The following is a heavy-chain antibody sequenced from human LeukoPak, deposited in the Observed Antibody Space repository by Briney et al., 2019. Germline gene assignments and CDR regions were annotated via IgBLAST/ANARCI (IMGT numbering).Heavy chain of an antibody. CDR1: GGSISSYY. D-gene: IGHD5-18*01. CDR2: IYTSGST. J-gene: IGHJ6*03. CDR3: ARDSGIQLWPTYYYYYYYMDV. Sequence: SETLSLTCTVSGGSISSYYWSWIRQPAGKGLEWIGRIYTSGSTNYNPSLKSRVTISVDTSKNQFSLKLSSVTAADTAVYYCARDSGIQLWPTYYYYYYYMDVWGKGTTVTISS. V-gene: IGHV4-4*07.